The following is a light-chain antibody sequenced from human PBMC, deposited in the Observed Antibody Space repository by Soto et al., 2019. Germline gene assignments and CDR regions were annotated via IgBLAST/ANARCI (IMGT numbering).Light chain of an antibody. Sequence: EIVLTQSPGTLSVSPGERATLSCRASQTISSNNLAWYQQKPGQAPSLIIYGTSSRATGIPDRFSGSGSGTDFTLTISRLEPDDSAIYYCQQYGSWTFGQGTKVEI. CDR1: QTISSNN. V-gene: IGKV3-20*01. CDR2: GTS. CDR3: QQYGSWT. J-gene: IGKJ1*01.